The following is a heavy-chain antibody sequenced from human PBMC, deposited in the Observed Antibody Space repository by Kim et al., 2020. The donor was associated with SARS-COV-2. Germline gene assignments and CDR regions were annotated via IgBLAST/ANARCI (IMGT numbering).Heavy chain of an antibody. CDR2: IYSGGST. Sequence: GGSLRLSCAASGFTVSSNYMSWVRQAPGKGLEWVSVIYSGGSTYYADSVKGRFTISRDNSKNTLYLQMNSLRAEDTAVYYCAFSSGWSLSFDYWGQGTLVTVSS. D-gene: IGHD6-19*01. CDR3: AFSSGWSLSFDY. V-gene: IGHV3-66*01. CDR1: GFTVSSNY. J-gene: IGHJ4*02.